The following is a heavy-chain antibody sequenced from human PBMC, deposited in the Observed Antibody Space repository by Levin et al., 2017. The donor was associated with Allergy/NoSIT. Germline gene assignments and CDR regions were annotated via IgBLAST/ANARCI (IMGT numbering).Heavy chain of an antibody. CDR1: GFAFSNYV. CDR2: ITADGGGT. Sequence: GESLKISCAASGFAFSNYVMSWFRQAPGKGLEWVSAITADGGGTNHADSVKGRFSISRDNSKDTLYMQMNSLRAEDTAVYFCAKEESYGDYVTIDHWGRGTLVTVSS. D-gene: IGHD4-17*01. V-gene: IGHV3-23*01. CDR3: AKEESYGDYVTIDH. J-gene: IGHJ4*02.